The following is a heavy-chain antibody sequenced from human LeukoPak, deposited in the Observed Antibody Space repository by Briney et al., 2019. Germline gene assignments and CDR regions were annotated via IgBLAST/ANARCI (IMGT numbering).Heavy chain of an antibody. CDR1: GFTFSSYG. Sequence: PGRSLRLSCAASGFTFSSYGMHWVRQAPGKGLEWVAVIWYDGSNKYYADSVKGRFTISRDNSKNTLYLQMNSLRAEDTAVHYCARDMGTSYVDYWGQGTLVTVSS. V-gene: IGHV3-33*01. CDR2: IWYDGSNK. J-gene: IGHJ4*02. CDR3: ARDMGTSYVDY. D-gene: IGHD2-2*01.